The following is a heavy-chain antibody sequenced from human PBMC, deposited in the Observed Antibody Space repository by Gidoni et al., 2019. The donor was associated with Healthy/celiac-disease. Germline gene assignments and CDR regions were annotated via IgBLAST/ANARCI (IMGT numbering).Heavy chain of an antibody. CDR3: ATPTETVTLLDPYYGMDV. V-gene: IGHV1-2*02. CDR2: INPNSGGT. Sequence: QVQLVQSGAEVKKPGASVKVSCKASGYTFTGYSMHRVRQAPGQGLEWMGWINPNSGGTNYAQKFQGRVTMTRDTSISTAYMELSRLRSDDTAVYYCATPTETVTLLDPYYGMDVWGQGTTVTVSS. D-gene: IGHD4-17*01. CDR1: GYTFTGYS. J-gene: IGHJ6*02.